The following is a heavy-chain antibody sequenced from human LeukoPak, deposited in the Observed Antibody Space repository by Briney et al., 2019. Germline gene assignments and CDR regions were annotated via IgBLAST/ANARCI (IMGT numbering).Heavy chain of an antibody. Sequence: PSETLSLTCTVSGGSISSSAYYWGWIRQPPGKGLEWIGSIYYTGSTYYNPSLKSRVTISVDTSKNQFSLKLSSVTAADTAVYYCARASLWFGKLYWFDPWGQGTLVTVSS. CDR3: ARASLWFGKLYWFDP. V-gene: IGHV4-39*07. J-gene: IGHJ5*02. CDR2: IYYTGST. D-gene: IGHD3-10*01. CDR1: GGSISSSAYY.